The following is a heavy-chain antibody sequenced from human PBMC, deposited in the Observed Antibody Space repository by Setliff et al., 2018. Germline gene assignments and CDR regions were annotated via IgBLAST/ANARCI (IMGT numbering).Heavy chain of an antibody. CDR3: ARASGGVIAPYFDY. CDR1: GYSISSGYS. J-gene: IGHJ4*02. Sequence: SETLSLTCTVSGYSISSGYSWSWIRQPPGKGLEWIGYIYHSGSTYYNPSLKSRVTISVDRSKNQFSLKLSSVTAADTAVYYCARASGGVIAPYFDYWGQGTLVTVSS. CDR2: IYHSGST. V-gene: IGHV4-38-2*02. D-gene: IGHD3-16*02.